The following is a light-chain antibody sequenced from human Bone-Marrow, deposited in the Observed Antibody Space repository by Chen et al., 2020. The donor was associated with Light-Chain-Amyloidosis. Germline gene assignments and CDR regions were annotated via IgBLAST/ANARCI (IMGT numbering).Light chain of an antibody. J-gene: IGLJ1*01. V-gene: IGLV2-23*02. CDR3: CAYAGSSIYYV. Sequence: QSALTQPASVSGSPGQSITISCTGTSSDVGSYNIVSWYQQHPGKAPKLMIYEVSKRPSGVSNRFSGCKSGNTASLTSTGLQAEDEADYYCCAYAGSSIYYVFGTGTKVTVL. CDR1: SSDVGSYNI. CDR2: EVS.